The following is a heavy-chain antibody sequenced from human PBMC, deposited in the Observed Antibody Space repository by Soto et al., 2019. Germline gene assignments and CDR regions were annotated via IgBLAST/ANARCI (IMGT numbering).Heavy chain of an antibody. CDR2: ISGGNGNT. D-gene: IGHD6-19*01. CDR1: GYTFTNYV. J-gene: IGHJ4*02. CDR3: ARGASSGWSSFDY. V-gene: IGHV1-3*01. Sequence: ASVKVSCKACGYTFTNYVMNWVRQAPGQRLEWMGWISGGNGNTKYSQKFQGRVTITRDTSASTAYMELRPEDTAVYYCARGASSGWSSFDYWGQGTLVTVS.